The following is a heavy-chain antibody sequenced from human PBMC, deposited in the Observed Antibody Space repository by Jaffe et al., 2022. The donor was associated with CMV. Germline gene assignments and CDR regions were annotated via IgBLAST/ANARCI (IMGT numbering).Heavy chain of an antibody. V-gene: IGHV3-33*08. CDR3: ARDNFDSKGFGELFSKSPLSYYYYYMDV. J-gene: IGHJ6*03. CDR1: GFTFSSYG. CDR2: IWYDGSNK. D-gene: IGHD3-10*01. Sequence: QVQLVESGGGVVQPGRSLRLSCAASGFTFSSYGMHWVRQAPGKGLEWVAVIWYDGSNKYYADSVKGRFTISRDNSKNTLYLQMNSLRAEDTAVYYCARDNFDSKGFGELFSKSPLSYYYYYMDVWGKGTTVTVSS.